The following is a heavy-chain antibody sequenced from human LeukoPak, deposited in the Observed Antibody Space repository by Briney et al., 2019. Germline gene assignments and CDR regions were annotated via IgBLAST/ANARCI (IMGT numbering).Heavy chain of an antibody. J-gene: IGHJ2*01. CDR3: AKSMTLQWRGFFDL. CDR2: ISDSGANT. D-gene: IGHD6-19*01. CDR1: GFTFSTYA. V-gene: IGHV3-23*01. Sequence: GGSLRLSCAASGFTFSTYAMSWVRQAPGKGLEWVSTISDSGANTYYADSVRGRFTISRDNSRNTLYLQKNSLRAGDTAIYYCAKSMTLQWRGFFDLWGRGTHVTVSS.